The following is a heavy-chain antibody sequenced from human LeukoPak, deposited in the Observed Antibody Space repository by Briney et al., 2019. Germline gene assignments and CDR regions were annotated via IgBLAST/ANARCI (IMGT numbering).Heavy chain of an antibody. CDR2: ITPNTGGT. D-gene: IGHD3-10*01. CDR1: GYTFTGYY. V-gene: IGHV1-2*02. CDR3: ARDSATYYGSDYYMDV. J-gene: IGHJ6*03. Sequence: GASVKVSCKASGYTFTGYYIHWVRQAPGQGLEWMGWITPNTGGTNYAQKFQGRLTMTRDTSISTAYIELSRLRSDDTAVYYCARDSATYYGSDYYMDVWGKGTTVTISS.